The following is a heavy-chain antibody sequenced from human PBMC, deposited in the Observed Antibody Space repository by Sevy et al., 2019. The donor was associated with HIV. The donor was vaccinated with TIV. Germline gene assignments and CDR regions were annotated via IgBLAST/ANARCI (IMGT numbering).Heavy chain of an antibody. CDR1: GFSLSNYG. V-gene: IGHV3-30*18. J-gene: IGHJ3*01. D-gene: IGHD1-26*01. CDR2: VSYDGSTK. Sequence: GGSLRLSCAASGFSLSNYGMHWVRQAPGKGLEWVAVVSYDGSTKYYADFVKGRFTISRDNSKNTVYLQMNTLRTEDTAVFYCAKGSKATDSAFDLWGQGTMVTVSS. CDR3: AKGSKATDSAFDL.